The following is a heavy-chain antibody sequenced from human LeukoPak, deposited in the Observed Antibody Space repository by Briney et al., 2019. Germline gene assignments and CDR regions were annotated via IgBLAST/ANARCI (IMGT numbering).Heavy chain of an antibody. D-gene: IGHD3-22*01. Sequence: GGSLRLSCAASGFTFSSYAMSWVRQAPGKGLEWVSAISGSGGSTYYADSVKGRFSISRDNSKNTLYLQMNSLRAEDTAVYYCARARNNYDSSGFSALDYWGQGTLVTVSS. V-gene: IGHV3-23*01. CDR2: ISGSGGST. J-gene: IGHJ4*02. CDR3: ARARNNYDSSGFSALDY. CDR1: GFTFSSYA.